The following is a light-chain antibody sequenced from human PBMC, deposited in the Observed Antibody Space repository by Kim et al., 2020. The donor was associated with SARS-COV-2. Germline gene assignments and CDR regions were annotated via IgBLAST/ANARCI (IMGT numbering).Light chain of an antibody. CDR2: DAS. J-gene: IGKJ1*01. CDR1: QSVDSSY. V-gene: IGKV3-20*01. CDR3: HQYGSSPST. Sequence: EIVLTQSPGTLSLSLRERATISCRASQSVDSSYLAWYQQKPGQAPRLLIYDASTRATGTPDRFSGSGSGTDFTLTISRLESEDFAVYYCHQYGSSPSTFGQGTKVDTK.